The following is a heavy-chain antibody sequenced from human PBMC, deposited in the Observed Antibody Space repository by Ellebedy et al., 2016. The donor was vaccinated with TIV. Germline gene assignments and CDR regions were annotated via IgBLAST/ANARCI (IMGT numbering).Heavy chain of an antibody. CDR3: ARRLGVNWFDP. Sequence: MPSETLSPTCTVSGGSISSSHWWNWVRQPPGKGLEWIGEIYHRGSTNYNPSLKSRVTISVDKSKNQFSLKLTSVTAADTAVYYCARRLGVNWFDPWGQGTLVTVSS. D-gene: IGHD1-26*01. J-gene: IGHJ5*02. CDR1: GGSISSSHW. CDR2: IYHRGST. V-gene: IGHV4-4*02.